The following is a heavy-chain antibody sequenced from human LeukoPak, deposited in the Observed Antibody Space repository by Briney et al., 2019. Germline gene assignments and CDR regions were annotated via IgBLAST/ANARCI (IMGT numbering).Heavy chain of an antibody. V-gene: IGHV4-61*01. J-gene: IGHJ4*02. CDR2: IRGINY. Sequence: PSETLSLTCTVSGGSIRGGINYWSWIRQSPGKRLEWIGYIRGINYNYNPSLKSRVTMSVDTSKNQVSLKLSSVTTADTAVYFCARQPPDTASFDYWGQGTRATVSS. CDR3: ARQPPDTASFDY. D-gene: IGHD3-22*01. CDR1: GGSIRGGINY.